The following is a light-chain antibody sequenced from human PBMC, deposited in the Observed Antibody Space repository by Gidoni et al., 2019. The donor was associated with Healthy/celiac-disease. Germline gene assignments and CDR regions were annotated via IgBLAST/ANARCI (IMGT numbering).Light chain of an antibody. CDR3: QQHNNWPPLT. CDR2: GAS. V-gene: IGKV3-15*01. J-gene: IGKJ5*01. Sequence: EVEMAQSPATLSGSPGERATLSCRASQRVSSNLAWYQQKAGQAPTLLLYGASTRAPGIPARFSGSGSGTEFTLPISSLQSEDFAVYYCQQHNNWPPLTFGRGTRLEIK. CDR1: QRVSSN.